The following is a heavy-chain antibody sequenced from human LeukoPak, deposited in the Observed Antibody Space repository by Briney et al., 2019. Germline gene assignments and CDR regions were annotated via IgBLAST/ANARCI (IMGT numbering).Heavy chain of an antibody. CDR2: INPNSGGT. V-gene: IGHV1-2*02. CDR3: ARALEFGDCYCFGY. J-gene: IGHJ4*02. D-gene: IGHD2-21*02. CDR1: GYTFTGYY. Sequence: ASVKVSCKASGYTFTGYYMHWVRQAPGQGLEWMGWINPNSGGTNYAQKFQGRVTMTRDTSTSTVYMELSSLRSEDTAVYYCARALEFGDCYCFGYWGQGTLVTVSS.